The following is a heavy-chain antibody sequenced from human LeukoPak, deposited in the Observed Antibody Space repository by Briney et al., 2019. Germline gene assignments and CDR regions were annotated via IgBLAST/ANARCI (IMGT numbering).Heavy chain of an antibody. CDR2: ITGSGGST. CDR3: AKGGRIEAAGNIDY. D-gene: IGHD6-13*01. V-gene: IGHV3-23*01. Sequence: GGSLRLSCAASGFTFSSYAMSWVRQAPGKGLEWVSVITGSGGSTYYAGSVKGRFTISRDNSKNTLYLQMSSLRADDTAVYYCAKGGRIEAAGNIDYWGQGTLVTVSP. CDR1: GFTFSSYA. J-gene: IGHJ4*02.